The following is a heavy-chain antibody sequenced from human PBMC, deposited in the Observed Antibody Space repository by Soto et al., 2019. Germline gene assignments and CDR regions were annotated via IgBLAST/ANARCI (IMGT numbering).Heavy chain of an antibody. CDR2: VYHSGRT. J-gene: IGHJ4*02. Sequence: NLLHPSSGSGGTPSPGANFLCWVRHTQGKGLEWVGHVYHSGRTQYNPSLKSRVGILVDTSRNQFSLNLNFMTAADTADYYCARWVEVSLHYSDSWGQG. D-gene: IGHD2-15*01. V-gene: IGHV4-30-4*08. CDR3: ARWVEVSLHYSDS. CDR1: GGTPSPGANF.